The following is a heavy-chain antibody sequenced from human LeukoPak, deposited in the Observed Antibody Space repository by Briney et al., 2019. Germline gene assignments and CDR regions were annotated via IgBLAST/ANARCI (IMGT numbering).Heavy chain of an antibody. D-gene: IGHD1-26*01. CDR2: FDPEDGET. Sequence: GASVKVSCKVSGYTLTELSMHWVRQAPGKGLEWMGGFDPEDGETIYAQKFQGRVTMTRDTSISTAYMELSRLRSDDTAVYYCARVLGGSYSQAGATFDYWGQGTLVTVSS. CDR1: GYTLTELS. CDR3: ARVLGGSYSQAGATFDY. V-gene: IGHV1-24*01. J-gene: IGHJ4*02.